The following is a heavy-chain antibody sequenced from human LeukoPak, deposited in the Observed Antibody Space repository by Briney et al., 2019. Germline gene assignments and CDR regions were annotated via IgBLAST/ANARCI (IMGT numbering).Heavy chain of an antibody. CDR3: ARGKEWELLYGY. D-gene: IGHD1-26*01. J-gene: IGHJ4*02. CDR1: GGSFSGYY. CDR2: INHSGST. Sequence: SETLSLTCAVYGGSFSGYYWSWIRQPPGKGLEWIGEINHSGSTNYNPSLKSRVTISVDTSKNQFSLKLSSVTAADTAVYYCARGKEWELLYGYWGQGTLVTVSS. V-gene: IGHV4-34*01.